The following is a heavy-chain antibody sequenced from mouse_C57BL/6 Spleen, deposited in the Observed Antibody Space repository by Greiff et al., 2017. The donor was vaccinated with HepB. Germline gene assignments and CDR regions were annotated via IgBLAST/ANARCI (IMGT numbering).Heavy chain of an antibody. J-gene: IGHJ3*01. D-gene: IGHD2-3*01. CDR1: GYTFTEYT. CDR3: ARRSDGSNPAWFAY. Sequence: QVHVKQSGAELVKPGASVKLSCKASGYTFTEYTIHWVKQRSGQGLEWIGWFYPGSGSIKYNEKFKDKATLTADKSSSTVYMELSRLTSEDSAVYFCARRSDGSNPAWFAYWGQGTLVTVSA. CDR2: FYPGSGSI. V-gene: IGHV1-62-2*01.